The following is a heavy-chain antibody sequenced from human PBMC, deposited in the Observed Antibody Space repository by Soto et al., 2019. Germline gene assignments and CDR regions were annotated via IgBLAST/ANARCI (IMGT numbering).Heavy chain of an antibody. D-gene: IGHD6-6*01. CDR1: GYTFTSYY. CDR3: ARDGARPIYYYYGMDV. J-gene: IGHJ6*02. Sequence: GASVKVSCKASGYTFTSYYMHWVRQAPGQGLEWMGIINPSGGSTSYAQKFQGRVNMTRDTSTSTVYMELSSLRSEDTAVYYCARDGARPIYYYYGMDVWGQGTTVTVSS. V-gene: IGHV1-46*01. CDR2: INPSGGST.